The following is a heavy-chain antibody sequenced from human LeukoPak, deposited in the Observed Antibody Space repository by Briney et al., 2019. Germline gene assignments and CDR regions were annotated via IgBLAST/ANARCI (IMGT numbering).Heavy chain of an antibody. D-gene: IGHD4-23*01. CDR2: IYSGGST. J-gene: IGHJ4*02. CDR3: ARDYSDYGGNRFDY. V-gene: IGHV3-53*01. CDR1: GFTFSSYA. Sequence: GGSLRLSCAASGFTFSSYAMSWVRQAPGKGLKWVSVIYSGGSTYYADSVKGRFTISRDNSKNTLYLQMNSVRAEDTAVYYCARDYSDYGGNRFDYWGQGTLVTVSS.